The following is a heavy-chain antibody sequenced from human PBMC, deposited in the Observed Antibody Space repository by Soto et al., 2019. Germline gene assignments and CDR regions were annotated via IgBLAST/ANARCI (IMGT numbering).Heavy chain of an antibody. D-gene: IGHD2-2*01. CDR1: GGTFSSYT. V-gene: IGHV1-69*04. J-gene: IGHJ4*02. CDR2: IIPILGIA. CDR3: AREHEGLIPAATGFDY. Sequence: ASVKVSCKASGGTFSSYTISWVRQAPGQGLEWMGRIIPILGIANYAQKFQGRVTITADKSTSTAYMELSSLRSEDTAVYYCAREHEGLIPAATGFDYWGQGTLVTVSS.